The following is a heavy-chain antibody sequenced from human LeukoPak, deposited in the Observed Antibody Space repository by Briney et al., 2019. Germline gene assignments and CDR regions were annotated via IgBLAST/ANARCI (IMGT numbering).Heavy chain of an antibody. CDR1: GGSISRSSYS. D-gene: IGHD2-8*01. J-gene: IGHJ5*02. Sequence: SETLSLTCTVSGGSISRSSYSWGWIRQPPGKGLEWIGSMHHSGRTYCSPSLESRVTLSVDTSKNHFSLKLSSLTAADTAVYYCVRQKDTVYTWFDPWGQGTLVTVSS. V-gene: IGHV4-39*01. CDR2: MHHSGRT. CDR3: VRQKDTVYTWFDP.